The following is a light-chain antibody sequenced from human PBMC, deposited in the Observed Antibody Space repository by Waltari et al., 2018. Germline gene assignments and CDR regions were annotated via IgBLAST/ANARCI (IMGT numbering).Light chain of an antibody. Sequence: QSALTQPTSVSGSPGQSITISCTGTSRDVGFYNYVSWYQQYPGKVPQLLFYDVSDRPSGVSSLFSGSKSGNTASLTISGLQADDEADYYCNSYTGSSSWVFGGGTKLTVL. CDR1: SRDVGFYNY. V-gene: IGLV2-14*01. J-gene: IGLJ3*02. CDR2: DVS. CDR3: NSYTGSSSWV.